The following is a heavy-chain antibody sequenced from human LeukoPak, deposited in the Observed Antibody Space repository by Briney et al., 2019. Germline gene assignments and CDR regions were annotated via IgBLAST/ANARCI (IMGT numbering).Heavy chain of an antibody. CDR3: ARDVGGYAFDY. CDR2: MSYDGSHK. V-gene: IGHV3-30*04. CDR1: GFTFGSYT. D-gene: IGHD5-12*01. Sequence: PGRSVRLSCVASGFTFGSYTLHWVRQAPGKGLEWVAVMSYDGSHKFHADSVKGRFTISRDNSKNTLYLQMNSLRAEDTAIYFCARDVGGYAFDYWGQGTMVHVSS. J-gene: IGHJ4*02.